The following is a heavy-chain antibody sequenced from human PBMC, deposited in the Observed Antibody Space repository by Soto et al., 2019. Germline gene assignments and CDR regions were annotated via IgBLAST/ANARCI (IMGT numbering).Heavy chain of an antibody. V-gene: IGHV6-1*01. J-gene: IGHJ6*02. CDR3: ARDLCSSTSCYYYYYYGMDV. Sequence: PSQTLSLTCAISGDSVSSNSAAWNWIRQSPSRGLEWLGRTYYRSKWYNDYAVSVKSRITINPDTSKNQFSLQLNSVTPEDTVVYYCARDLCSSTSCYYYYYYGMDVWGQGTTVTVSS. CDR2: TYYRSKWYN. CDR1: GDSVSSNSAA. D-gene: IGHD2-2*01.